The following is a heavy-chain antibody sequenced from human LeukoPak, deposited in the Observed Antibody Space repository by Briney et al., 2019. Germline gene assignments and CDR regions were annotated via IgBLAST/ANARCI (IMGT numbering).Heavy chain of an antibody. CDR2: IWYDGSNK. V-gene: IGHV3-33*01. Sequence: PGGSLRLSCAASGFTFSSYGMHWVRQAPGKGLEWVAVIWYDGSNKYYADSVKGRFTISRDNSKNTLYLQMNSLRAEDTAVYYCARDSQQLVQGPDYCFDYWGQGTLVTVSS. CDR1: GFTFSSYG. J-gene: IGHJ4*02. D-gene: IGHD6-13*01. CDR3: ARDSQQLVQGPDYCFDY.